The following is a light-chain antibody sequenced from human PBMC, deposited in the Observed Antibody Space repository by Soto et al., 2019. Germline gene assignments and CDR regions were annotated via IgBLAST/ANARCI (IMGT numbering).Light chain of an antibody. CDR3: QQYNNWPPWT. J-gene: IGKJ1*01. Sequence: EIVMTQSPATLSVSPGERATLSCRASQSVSSNLAWNQQKPGQAPRLLIYGASTRATGIPARFSGSGSGTEFTLTISSLQSEDFAFYYCQQYNNWPPWTFGQGTKVDIK. CDR1: QSVSSN. V-gene: IGKV3-15*01. CDR2: GAS.